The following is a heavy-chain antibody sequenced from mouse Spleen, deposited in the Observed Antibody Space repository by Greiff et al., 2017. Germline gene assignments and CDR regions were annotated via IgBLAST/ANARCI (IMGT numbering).Heavy chain of an antibody. CDR3: ARLGGAYYGSSYWYFDV. CDR1: GYTFTSYW. CDR2: IYPGSGST. V-gene: IGHV1-55*01. Sequence: QVQLQQPGAELVKPGASVKMSCKASGYTFTSYWITWVKQRPGQGLEWIGDIYPGSGSTNYNEKFKSKATLTVDTSSSTAYMQLSSLTSEDSAVYYCARLGGAYYGSSYWYFDVWGAGTTVTVSS. J-gene: IGHJ1*01. D-gene: IGHD1-1*01.